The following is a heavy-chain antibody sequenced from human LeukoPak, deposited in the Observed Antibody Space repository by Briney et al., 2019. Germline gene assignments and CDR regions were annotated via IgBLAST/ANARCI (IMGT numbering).Heavy chain of an antibody. V-gene: IGHV4-34*01. CDR1: GGSISSYY. CDR2: INHSGST. CDR3: ARVSGLNNFDY. D-gene: IGHD1/OR15-1a*01. Sequence: SETLSLTCTVSGGSISSYYWSWIRQPPGKGLEWIGEINHSGSTNYNLFLKSRVSISVDTSKNQISLRLRSVTAADTAVYYCARVSGLNNFDYWGQGTLVTVSS. J-gene: IGHJ4*02.